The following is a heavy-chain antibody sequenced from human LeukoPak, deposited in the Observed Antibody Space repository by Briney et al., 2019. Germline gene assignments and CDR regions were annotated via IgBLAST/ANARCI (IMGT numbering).Heavy chain of an antibody. Sequence: SETLSLTCAVYGGSFSGYYWSWIRQPPGKGLEWIGEINHSGSTNYNPSLKSRVTISVDTSKNQFSLKLSSVTAADTAVYYCARDQSSSGLRGGYDYWGQGTLVTVSS. CDR1: GGSFSGYY. J-gene: IGHJ4*02. CDR3: ARDQSSSGLRGGYDY. D-gene: IGHD6-6*01. CDR2: INHSGST. V-gene: IGHV4-34*01.